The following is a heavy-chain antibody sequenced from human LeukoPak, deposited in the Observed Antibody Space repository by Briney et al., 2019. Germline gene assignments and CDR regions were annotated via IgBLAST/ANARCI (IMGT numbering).Heavy chain of an antibody. J-gene: IGHJ1*01. CDR2: IRYDGSNE. D-gene: IGHD1-26*01. V-gene: IGHV3-30*02. Sequence: GGSLRLSCAASGFSFSGYGMHWVRQAPGKGLEWVAFIRYDGSNEYYADSVKGRFTISRDNSKNTLYLQMNSLRAEDTAVYYCARDPKSGSYSAEYFQHWGQGTLVTVSS. CDR3: ARDPKSGSYSAEYFQH. CDR1: GFSFSGYG.